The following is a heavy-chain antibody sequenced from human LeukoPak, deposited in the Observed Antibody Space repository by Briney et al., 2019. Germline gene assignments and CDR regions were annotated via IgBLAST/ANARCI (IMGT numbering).Heavy chain of an antibody. CDR2: IKQDGREK. J-gene: IGHJ5*02. V-gene: IGHV3-7*04. CDR1: GFTFSRYW. CDR3: ARDSCGRGSCYYSP. Sequence: GGSLRLSCSASGFTFSRYWMSWVRQAPGKGLEWVANIKQDGREKYYVDSVKGRFTISRDNAKNSLYLQMHSLRAEDTAVYYCARDSCGRGSCYYSPWGQGTLVTVSS. D-gene: IGHD2-15*01.